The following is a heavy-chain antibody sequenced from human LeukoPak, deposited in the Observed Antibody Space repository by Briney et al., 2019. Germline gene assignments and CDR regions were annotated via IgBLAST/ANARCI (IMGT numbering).Heavy chain of an antibody. V-gene: IGHV3-23*01. CDR2: ISGSGGGT. CDR3: AKDHVGATPDAFDI. CDR1: GITLSNYG. Sequence: GGSLRLSCVVSGITLSNYGMSWVRQAPGKGLEWVAGISGSGGGTQYADSVKGRFTISRDNSKNTLYLQMNSLRAEDTAVYYCAKDHVGATPDAFDIWGQGTMVTVSS. J-gene: IGHJ3*02. D-gene: IGHD1-26*01.